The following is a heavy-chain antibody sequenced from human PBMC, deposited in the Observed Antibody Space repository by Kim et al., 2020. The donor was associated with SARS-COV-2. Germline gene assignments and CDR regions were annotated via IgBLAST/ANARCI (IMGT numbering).Heavy chain of an antibody. V-gene: IGHV1-18*01. CDR1: GYTFTNYG. CDR3: ARNPIYYDILTRYYYYYTMDV. D-gene: IGHD3-9*01. CDR2: ISVYNGNT. Sequence: ASVKVSCKASGYTFTNYGISWVRQAPGQGLEWMGWISVYNGNTNYTQKFQGRVTMTTDTSTNTAYMELRSLRSDDTAVYYCARNPIYYDILTRYYYYYTMDVWGQATTVTVSS. J-gene: IGHJ6*02.